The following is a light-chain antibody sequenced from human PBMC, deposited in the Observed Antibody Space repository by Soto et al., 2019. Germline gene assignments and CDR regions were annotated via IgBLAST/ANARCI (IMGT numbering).Light chain of an antibody. CDR1: QSISSW. V-gene: IGKV1-5*01. CDR3: QQYHSYPWT. J-gene: IGKJ1*01. CDR2: DAA. Sequence: DIQMTQSPSTLSASVGDRVTITCRASQSISSWLAWYQQRPGKAPEFLIYDAASLETGVPSRFSGSGSGTEFTLTISSLQPDDFATYYCQQYHSYPWTFGQGTKVDI.